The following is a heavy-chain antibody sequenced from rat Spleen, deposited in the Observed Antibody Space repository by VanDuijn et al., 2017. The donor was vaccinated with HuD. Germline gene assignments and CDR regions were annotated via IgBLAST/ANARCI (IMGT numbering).Heavy chain of an antibody. V-gene: IGHV3-1*01. J-gene: IGHJ2*01. CDR3: ARYTATISFDY. CDR1: NYSITSDY. D-gene: IGHD1-10*01. CDR2: ISYSGSS. Sequence: EVQLQESGPGLVKPSQSLSLTCSVTNYSITSDYWGWFRKFPGRKMEWIGHISYSGSSSYSPSLKGRISITRDTSKNQFFLHLNSVTTEDTATYFCARYTATISFDYWGRGVMVTVSS.